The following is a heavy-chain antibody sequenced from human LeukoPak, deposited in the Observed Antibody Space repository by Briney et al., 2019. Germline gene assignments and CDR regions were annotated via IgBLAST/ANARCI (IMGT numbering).Heavy chain of an antibody. CDR3: ARAYRSEWASDY. V-gene: IGHV3-21*01. CDR1: GFTFSSYN. D-gene: IGHD6-19*01. J-gene: IGHJ4*02. Sequence: GGSLRLSCAASGFTFSSYNMNWVRQAPGKGLEWVSSISSASNYIYYTDSVKGRFTISRDNANNSLYLQMSSLRAEDTAVYYCARAYRSEWASDYWGQGTQVTVSS. CDR2: ISSASNYI.